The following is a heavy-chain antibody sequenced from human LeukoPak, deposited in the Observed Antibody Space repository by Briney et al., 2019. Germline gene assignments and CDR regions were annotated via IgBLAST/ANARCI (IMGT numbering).Heavy chain of an antibody. CDR1: GFTFSSYA. V-gene: IGHV3-30-3*02. Sequence: GGSLRLSCAASGFTFSSYAMHWVRQAPGKGLEWVAVISYDGSNKYYADSVKGRFTISRDNSKNTLYLQMNSLRAEDTAVYYCAKSRRDSSGFNYFDYWGQGTLVTVSS. D-gene: IGHD6-19*01. CDR3: AKSRRDSSGFNYFDY. J-gene: IGHJ4*02. CDR2: ISYDGSNK.